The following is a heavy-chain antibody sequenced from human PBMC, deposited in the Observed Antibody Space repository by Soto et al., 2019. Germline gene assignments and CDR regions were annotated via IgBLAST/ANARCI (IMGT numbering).Heavy chain of an antibody. CDR1: GFTFSNAW. V-gene: IGHV3-15*01. CDR2: IKSKSDGGTT. Sequence: GGSLRLSCAASGFTFSNAWMSWVRQAPGKGLEWVGRIKSKSDGGTTDYAAPVKGRFTISRDESKNTLYLHMNRLKTEDTAVYYCTTDRVVTAPYFFDIWGQGTMVTVSS. D-gene: IGHD2-21*02. J-gene: IGHJ3*02. CDR3: TTDRVVTAPYFFDI.